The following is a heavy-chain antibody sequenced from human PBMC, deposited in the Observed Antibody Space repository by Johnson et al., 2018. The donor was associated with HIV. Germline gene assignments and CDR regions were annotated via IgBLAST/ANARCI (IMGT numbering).Heavy chain of an antibody. CDR2: ISWNSGSI. CDR1: GFTFSSNY. D-gene: IGHD3-10*01. V-gene: IGHV3-66*02. CDR3: ARASGEWDAFDF. J-gene: IGHJ3*01. Sequence: VQLVESGGGVVQPGRSLRLSCAASGFTFSSNYMSWVRQAPGKGLEWVSGISWNSGSIGYADSVKGRFTISRDNAKNTLYLQMGSLRSEDMAVYYCARASGEWDAFDFWGQGTVVTVSS.